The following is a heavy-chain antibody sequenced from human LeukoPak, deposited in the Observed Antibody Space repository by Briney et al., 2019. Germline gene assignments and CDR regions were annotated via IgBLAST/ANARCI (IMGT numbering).Heavy chain of an antibody. Sequence: GGSLRLSCAASGFTFSSYGMHWVRQAPGKGLEWAAVISYDGSNKYYADSVKGRFTISRDNSKNTLYLQMNSLRAEDTAVYYCAKSSTYYDILTGYPTAEPYYFDYWGQGTLVTVSS. V-gene: IGHV3-30*18. CDR2: ISYDGSNK. CDR3: AKSSTYYDILTGYPTAEPYYFDY. CDR1: GFTFSSYG. D-gene: IGHD3-9*01. J-gene: IGHJ4*02.